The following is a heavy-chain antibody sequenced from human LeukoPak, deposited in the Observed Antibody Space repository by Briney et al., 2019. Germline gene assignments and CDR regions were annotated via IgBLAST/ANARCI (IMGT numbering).Heavy chain of an antibody. J-gene: IGHJ4*02. Sequence: PGGSLRLSCASSGFTLRNYAMTWVRQAAGRGVEGVSVISCSGRSTDYADSVRGRFTISRDNSKNTLYLQIHSLRAEDTAVYYCARNFEVITIHGVDHWGQGILVTVSS. CDR1: GFTLRNYA. CDR2: ISCSGRST. V-gene: IGHV3-23*01. CDR3: ARNFEVITIHGVDH. D-gene: IGHD3-22*01.